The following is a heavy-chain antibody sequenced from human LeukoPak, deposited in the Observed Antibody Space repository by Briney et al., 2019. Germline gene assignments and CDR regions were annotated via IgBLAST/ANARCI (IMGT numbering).Heavy chain of an antibody. Sequence: ASVKVSCKASGYTFTSNGITWVRQAPGQGLEWMGWISPYNDNTNYAQKLQGRVTITTDTSTSTAYMELRRLRTDGTAGYFFWRADCSGGTCPRYWGQGTLVTVSS. CDR3: WRADCSGGTCPRY. D-gene: IGHD2-15*01. J-gene: IGHJ4*02. V-gene: IGHV1-18*01. CDR2: ISPYNDNT. CDR1: GYTFTSNG.